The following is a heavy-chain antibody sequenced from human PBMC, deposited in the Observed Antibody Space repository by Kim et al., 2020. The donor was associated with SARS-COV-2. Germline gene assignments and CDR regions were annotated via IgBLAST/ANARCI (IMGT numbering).Heavy chain of an antibody. CDR2: INPSGGST. Sequence: ASVKVSCKASGYTFTSYYMHWVRQAPGQGLEWMGIINPSGGSTSYAQKFQGRVTMTRDTSTSTVYMELSSLRSEDTAVYYCARDQAERERFGGWLFDYWGQGTLVTVSS. D-gene: IGHD3-10*01. CDR3: ARDQAERERFGGWLFDY. V-gene: IGHV1-46*01. J-gene: IGHJ4*02. CDR1: GYTFTSYY.